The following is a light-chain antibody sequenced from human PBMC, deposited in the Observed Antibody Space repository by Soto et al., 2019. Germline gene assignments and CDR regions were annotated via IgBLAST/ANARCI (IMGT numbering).Light chain of an antibody. Sequence: QSALTQPASVSGSPGQSITVSCTGTSSDVGGYSLVSWYHQYPGKPPKLVIYEGTKRPSGVSNRLSGSKSGNTASLTISGLQAEDEGDYYCCLYSGSTVIFGGGTKLTVL. V-gene: IGLV2-23*01. CDR2: EGT. J-gene: IGLJ2*01. CDR1: SSDVGGYSL. CDR3: CLYSGSTVI.